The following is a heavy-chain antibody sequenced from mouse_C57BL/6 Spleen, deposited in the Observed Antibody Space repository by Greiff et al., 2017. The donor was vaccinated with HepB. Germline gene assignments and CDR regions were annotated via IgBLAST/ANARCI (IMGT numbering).Heavy chain of an antibody. D-gene: IGHD1-1*01. J-gene: IGHJ1*03. CDR1: GFTFSDYG. V-gene: IGHV5-17*01. CDR2: ISSGSSTI. CDR3: ARPRVITTVVDWYFDV. Sequence: DVKLVESGGGLVKPGGSLKLSCAASGFTFSDYGMHWVRQAPEKGLEWVAYISSGSSTIYYADTVKGRFTISRDNAKNTLFLQMTSLRSEDTAMYYCARPRVITTVVDWYFDVWGTGTTVTVSS.